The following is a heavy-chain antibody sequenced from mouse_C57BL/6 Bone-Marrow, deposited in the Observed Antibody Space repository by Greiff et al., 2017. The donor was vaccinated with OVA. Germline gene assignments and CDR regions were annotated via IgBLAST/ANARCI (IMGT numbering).Heavy chain of an antibody. CDR1: GYTFTSYG. V-gene: IGHV1-81*01. CDR3: ARLDSSHWYFDV. Sequence: QVQLQQSGAELARPGASVKLSCKASGYTFTSYGISWVKQRTGQGLEWIGEIYPRSGNTYYNEKFKGKATLTADKSSSTAYMELRSLTSEDSAVYFGARLDSSHWYFDVWGTGTTVTVSS. CDR2: IYPRSGNT. J-gene: IGHJ1*03. D-gene: IGHD1-1*01.